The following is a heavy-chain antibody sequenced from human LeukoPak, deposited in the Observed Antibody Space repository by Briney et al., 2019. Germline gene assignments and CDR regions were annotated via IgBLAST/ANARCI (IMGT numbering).Heavy chain of an antibody. CDR2: ISGSADNT. CDR3: ARDRDSFIAAAGTSWYFDL. J-gene: IGHJ2*01. CDR1: GFTLSSYA. Sequence: SGGSLRLSCTASGFTLSSYAMSWVRQAPGEGLEWVSTISGSADNTNYAEAVKGRFTTSRDNSKNTLYLQMNSLRAEDTAVYYCARDRDSFIAAAGTSWYFDLWGRGTLVTVSS. D-gene: IGHD6-13*01. V-gene: IGHV3-23*01.